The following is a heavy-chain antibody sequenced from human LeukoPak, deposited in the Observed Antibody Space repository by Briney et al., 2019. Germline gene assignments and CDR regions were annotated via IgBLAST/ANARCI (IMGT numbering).Heavy chain of an antibody. V-gene: IGHV4-39*07. CDR3: ARGLRSGSYYVF. J-gene: IGHJ4*02. Sequence: SETLSLTCIVSGGSISSGGYYWSWIRQPPGKGLEWIGEINHSGSTNYNPSLKSRVTISVDTSKNQFSLKLSSVTAADTAVYYCARGLRSGSYYVFWGQGTLVTVSS. CDR2: INHSGST. D-gene: IGHD1-26*01. CDR1: GGSISSGGYY.